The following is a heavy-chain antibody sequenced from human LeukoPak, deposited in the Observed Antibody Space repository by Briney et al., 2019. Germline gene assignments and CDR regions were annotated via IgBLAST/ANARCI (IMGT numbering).Heavy chain of an antibody. V-gene: IGHV1-2*02. J-gene: IGHJ3*02. D-gene: IGHD1-26*01. CDR2: INPNSGGT. CDR1: GYTFTGYY. CDR3: ARDSGSYFHDAFDS. Sequence: ASVKVSCKASGYTFTGYYMHWVRQAPGQGLEYMGWINPNSGGTNYAQKFQDRVTMTGDTSISTAYMELSRLKSDDTAVYYCARDSGSYFHDAFDSWGQGTMVTVSS.